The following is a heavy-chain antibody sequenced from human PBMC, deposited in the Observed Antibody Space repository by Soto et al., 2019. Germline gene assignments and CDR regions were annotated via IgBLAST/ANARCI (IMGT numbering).Heavy chain of an antibody. J-gene: IGHJ6*01. CDR3: ARESPRGVVVPAAIWEFYYYYGMDV. D-gene: IGHD2-2*02. CDR1: GGSFSSYV. Sequence: SVRIDCEASGGSFSSYVISWVRQATGKGLEWMGGIIPIFGTANYAQKFQGRVTITADESTSTAYMELSSLRSEDTAVYYCARESPRGVVVPAAIWEFYYYYGMDVWGQGTTVTVSS. V-gene: IGHV1-69*13. CDR2: IIPIFGTA.